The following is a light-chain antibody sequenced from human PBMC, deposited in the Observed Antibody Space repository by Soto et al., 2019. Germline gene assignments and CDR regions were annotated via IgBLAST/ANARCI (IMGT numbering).Light chain of an antibody. J-gene: IGLJ2*01. V-gene: IGLV2-14*01. CDR1: ASDVGAYNY. CDR3: SSYTSTDTHVV. Sequence: QSAPTQPASVSGSPGQSITISCTGTASDVGAYNYVSWYQQHPGKVPKVIIYGVINRPSGVSSRFSASKSGNTASLTISGLQAEDEADYYCSSYTSTDTHVVFGGGTKVTVL. CDR2: GVI.